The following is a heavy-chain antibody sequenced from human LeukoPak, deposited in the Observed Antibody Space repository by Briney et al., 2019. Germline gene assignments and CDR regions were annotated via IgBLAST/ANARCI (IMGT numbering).Heavy chain of an antibody. CDR3: ARDGRGSSSSSNFDY. CDR2: MNPNSGNT. Sequence: ASVKVSCKASGYTFTSYDTNWVRQATGQGLEWMGWMNPNSGNTGYAQKFQGRVTITRNTSISTAYMELSSLRSEDTAVYYCARDGRGSSSSSNFDYWGQGTLVTVSS. D-gene: IGHD6-6*01. V-gene: IGHV1-8*03. CDR1: GYTFTSYD. J-gene: IGHJ4*02.